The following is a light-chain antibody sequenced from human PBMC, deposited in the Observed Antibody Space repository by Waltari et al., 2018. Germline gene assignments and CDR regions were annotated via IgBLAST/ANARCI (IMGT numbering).Light chain of an antibody. CDR1: SGDIGTFKY. J-gene: IGLJ2*01. Sequence: QSALTQPPPASGSPGQSLTISCTGSSGDIGTFKYVSWYQQHPGKAPKFIIYEVSKRPSGVPGRFSASKSDNTASLTVSGLQSDDEAIYYCSSYAGNNHLIFGGGTRVTVL. CDR2: EVS. CDR3: SSYAGNNHLI. V-gene: IGLV2-8*01.